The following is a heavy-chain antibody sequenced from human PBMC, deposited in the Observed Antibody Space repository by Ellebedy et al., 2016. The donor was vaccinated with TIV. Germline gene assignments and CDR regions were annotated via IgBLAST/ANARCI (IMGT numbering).Heavy chain of an antibody. Sequence: MPSETLSLTCTVSGGSLGRYSWSWIRQPAGNGLEWIGHIYSRGSTNYNLSLKSRVTISVDASKNQLSLRLNSVTAADTAMYYCARADSTFHYDSSGPLGLNWFEPWGPGVQVIVSS. D-gene: IGHD3-22*01. CDR1: GGSLGRYS. V-gene: IGHV4-4*07. J-gene: IGHJ5*02. CDR3: ARADSTFHYDSSGPLGLNWFEP. CDR2: IYSRGST.